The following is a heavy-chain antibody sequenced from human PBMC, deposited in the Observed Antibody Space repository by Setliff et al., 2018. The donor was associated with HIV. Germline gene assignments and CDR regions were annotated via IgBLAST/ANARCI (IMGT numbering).Heavy chain of an antibody. CDR3: TRRRRAPGIEDLEAY. Sequence: PGESLKISCQASGYSFTNYWIGWVRQMPGKGLEWIGVIYPGYFVTRYGPSFQGQVFISADRSITTAYLQWDSLKASDTAMYYCTRRRRAPGIEDLEAYWGQGTLVTVSS. CDR2: IYPGYFVT. D-gene: IGHD1-26*01. CDR1: GYSFTNYW. V-gene: IGHV5-51*01. J-gene: IGHJ4*02.